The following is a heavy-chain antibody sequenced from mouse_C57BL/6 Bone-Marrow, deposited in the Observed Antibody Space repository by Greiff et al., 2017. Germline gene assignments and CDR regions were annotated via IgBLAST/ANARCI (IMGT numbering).Heavy chain of an antibody. V-gene: IGHV7-3*01. D-gene: IGHD1-1*01. CDR2: IRNKANGYTT. J-gene: IGHJ1*03. CDR1: GFTFTDYY. CDR3: ARYIPKIDYYGSSSWYFDV. Sequence: EVKLMESGGGLVQPGGSLSLSCAASGFTFTDYYMSWVRQPPGKALEWLGFIRNKANGYTTEYSASVKGRFTISRDNSQSILYLQMNALRAEDSATYYCARYIPKIDYYGSSSWYFDVWGTGTTVTVSS.